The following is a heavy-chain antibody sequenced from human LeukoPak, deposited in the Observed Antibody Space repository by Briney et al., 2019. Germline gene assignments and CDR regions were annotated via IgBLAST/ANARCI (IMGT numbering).Heavy chain of an antibody. J-gene: IGHJ6*02. D-gene: IGHD6-13*01. CDR2: IKRDGSET. V-gene: IGHV3-7*01. Sequence: GGSLRLSCAASGFTFSTYWMTWVRQAPGKGLEWVANIKRDGSETYYVDSVKGRFTISRDNAKNSLYLQMNTLRAEDTAVYYCGRDRAGFSADPVDVWGQGTPVTVSS. CDR1: GFTFSTYW. CDR3: GRDRAGFSADPVDV.